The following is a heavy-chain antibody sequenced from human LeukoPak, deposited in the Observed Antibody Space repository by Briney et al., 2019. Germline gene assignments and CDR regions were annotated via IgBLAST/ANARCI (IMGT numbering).Heavy chain of an antibody. Sequence: PGGSLRLSCAASGFTFSTYAMHWVRQAPGKGLERVAFVRYDGSDKYYADTVKGRFTISRDNSKNTVYLQMDSLRVEDTALYYCAKDRGPMDVWGQGTTVTVSS. CDR3: AKDRGPMDV. CDR2: VRYDGSDK. J-gene: IGHJ6*02. CDR1: GFTFSTYA. V-gene: IGHV3-30*02.